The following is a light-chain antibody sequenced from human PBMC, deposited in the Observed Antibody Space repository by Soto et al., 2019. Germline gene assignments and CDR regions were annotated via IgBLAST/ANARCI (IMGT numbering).Light chain of an antibody. CDR3: RQYGSSPYT. CDR1: QSVSSSY. CDR2: GAS. V-gene: IGKV3-20*01. J-gene: IGKJ2*01. Sequence: EIVLTQSPGTLSLSPGERATLSCRASQSVSSSYLAWYQQKPGQAPRLLIYGASSMATGTPDRFRDSGSGKDFTLNNSRLEPEDFAVYCCRQYGSSPYTFGKGTKLEIK.